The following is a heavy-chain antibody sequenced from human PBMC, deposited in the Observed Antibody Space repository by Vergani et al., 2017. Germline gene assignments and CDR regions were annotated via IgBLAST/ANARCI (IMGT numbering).Heavy chain of an antibody. Sequence: QVQVVQSGAEVKKSGASVKVSCKTSGYTFSNYYMHWVRQAPGQGLEWMGIINPSGGHTNYAQKFQGRVTMTRDTSTSTVYMELSSLRAEDTAIYYCARGEYGRGTGYRYWGQGTLVTVSA. CDR3: ARGEYGRGTGYRY. CDR1: GYTFSNYY. CDR2: INPSGGHT. D-gene: IGHD3/OR15-3a*01. V-gene: IGHV1-46*03. J-gene: IGHJ4*02.